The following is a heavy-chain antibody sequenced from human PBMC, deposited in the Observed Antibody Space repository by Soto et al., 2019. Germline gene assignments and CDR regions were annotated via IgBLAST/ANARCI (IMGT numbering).Heavy chain of an antibody. CDR2: IIPIFGTA. CDR3: ARVYRVYSSSPPGYNWFDP. D-gene: IGHD6-13*01. J-gene: IGHJ5*02. CDR1: GGTFSSYA. V-gene: IGHV1-69*06. Sequence: GASVKVSCKASGGTFSSYAISWVRQAPGQGLEWMGGIIPIFGTANYAQKFQVRVTITADKSTSTAYMELSSLRSEDTAVYYCARVYRVYSSSPPGYNWFDPLGQGTLVTVSS.